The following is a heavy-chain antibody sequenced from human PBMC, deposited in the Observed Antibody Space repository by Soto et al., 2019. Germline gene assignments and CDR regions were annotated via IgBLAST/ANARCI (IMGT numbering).Heavy chain of an antibody. V-gene: IGHV4-59*01. Sequence: PSDTLSLTCTVSGGSISIYYWSWIRQPPGKGLEWIGYIYYSGSTSYNSSLKSRVTISVDTSKNQFSLKLSSVTAADTAVYYCARVAAAGRHFDYWGQGTLVTVS. J-gene: IGHJ4*02. CDR1: GGSISIYY. CDR3: ARVAAAGRHFDY. CDR2: IYYSGST. D-gene: IGHD6-13*01.